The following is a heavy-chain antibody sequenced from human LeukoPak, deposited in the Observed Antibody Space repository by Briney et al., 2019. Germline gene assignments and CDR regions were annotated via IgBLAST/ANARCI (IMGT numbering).Heavy chain of an antibody. J-gene: IGHJ4*02. V-gene: IGHV4-4*07. CDR3: ARVDSSSWSEHFFDY. D-gene: IGHD6-13*01. CDR1: GGSISSYY. Sequence: ASETLSLXCTVSGGSISSYYWRWIRQPAGKGLEWIGRIYTSGSTNYNPSLKSRVTMSVDTSKNQFSLKLSSVTAADTAVYYCARVDSSSWSEHFFDYWGQGTLVTVSS. CDR2: IYTSGST.